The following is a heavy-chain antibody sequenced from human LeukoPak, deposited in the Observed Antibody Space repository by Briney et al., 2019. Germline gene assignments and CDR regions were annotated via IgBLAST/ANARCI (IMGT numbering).Heavy chain of an antibody. CDR3: AREPYYYGSGSLYYFDY. D-gene: IGHD3-10*01. Sequence: KPSETLSLTCAVYGGSFSGYYWSWIRQPPGKGLEWIGYIYYSGSTYYNPSLKSRVTISVDTSKNQFSLKLSSVTAADTAVYYCAREPYYYGSGSLYYFDYWGQGTLVTVSS. V-gene: IGHV4-30-4*08. CDR1: GGSFSGYY. J-gene: IGHJ4*02. CDR2: IYYSGST.